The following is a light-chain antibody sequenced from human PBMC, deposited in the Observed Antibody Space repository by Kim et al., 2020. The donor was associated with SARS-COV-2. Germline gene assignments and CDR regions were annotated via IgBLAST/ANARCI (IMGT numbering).Light chain of an antibody. V-gene: IGLV2-8*01. CDR1: SSDVGGYNY. J-gene: IGLJ2*01. Sequence: SVTIACTGTSSDVGGYNYVSWYQQHPAKAPNLMIYEVSKRPSGVPDRFSGSKSGNTASLTVSGLQAEDEADYYCSSYAGSNNLVFGGGTQLTVL. CDR3: SSYAGSNNLV. CDR2: EVS.